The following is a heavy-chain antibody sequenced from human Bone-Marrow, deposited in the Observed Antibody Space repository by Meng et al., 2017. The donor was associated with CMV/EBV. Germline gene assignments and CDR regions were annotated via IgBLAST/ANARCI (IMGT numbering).Heavy chain of an antibody. D-gene: IGHD5-18*01. V-gene: IGHV3-23*01. J-gene: IGHJ4*02. Sequence: GGSLRLSCAASGFTFSSYAMSWVRQAPGKGLEWVSAISGSGGSTYYADSVKGRFTISRDNSKNTLYLQMSSLRAEDTAVYYCVKSGYGNGGLPDYGGQGKLVTVSS. CDR2: ISGSGGST. CDR1: GFTFSSYA. CDR3: VKSGYGNGGLPDY.